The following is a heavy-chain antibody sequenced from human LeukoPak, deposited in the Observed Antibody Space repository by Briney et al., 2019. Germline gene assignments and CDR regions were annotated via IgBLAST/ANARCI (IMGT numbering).Heavy chain of an antibody. D-gene: IGHD6-19*01. CDR3: ARGGSGGYSSGWSLSYFDY. CDR2: ISYDGSNK. CDR1: GFTFSSYG. J-gene: IGHJ4*02. Sequence: PGGSLRLSCAASGFTFSSYGMHWVRQAPGKGLEWVAVISYDGSNKYYADSVKGRFTISRDNAKNSLYLQMNSLRAEDTAVYYCARGGSGGYSSGWSLSYFDYWGQGTLVTVSS. V-gene: IGHV3-30*03.